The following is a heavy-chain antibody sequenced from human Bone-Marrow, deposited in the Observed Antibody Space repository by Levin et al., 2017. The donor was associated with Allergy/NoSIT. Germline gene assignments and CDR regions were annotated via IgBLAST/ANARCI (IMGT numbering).Heavy chain of an antibody. CDR1: GGSIKSGGYY. D-gene: IGHD2-15*01. J-gene: IGHJ4*02. Sequence: PSETLSLTCTVSGGSIKSGGYYWSWIRQHPGKGLQWIGYIYYSGSAFYNPSLESRVNISVDTSENQFSLKLSSVTAADTAVYYCASVRGGYFDYWGQGTLVTVSS. CDR2: IYYSGSA. V-gene: IGHV4-31*03. CDR3: ASVRGGYFDY.